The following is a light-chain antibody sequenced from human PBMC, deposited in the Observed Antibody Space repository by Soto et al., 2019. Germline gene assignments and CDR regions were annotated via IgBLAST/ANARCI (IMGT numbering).Light chain of an antibody. CDR3: QQRSNWRQFT. CDR2: DAS. CDR1: QSVSSY. J-gene: IGKJ3*01. V-gene: IGKV3-11*01. Sequence: EIVLTQSPATLSLSPGERATLSCRASQSVSSYLAWYQQKPGQAPRLLIYDASNGATGIPARFSGSRSGTGFHLTISRLEPEDFAVYYCQQRSNWRQFTFGPGTKVDI.